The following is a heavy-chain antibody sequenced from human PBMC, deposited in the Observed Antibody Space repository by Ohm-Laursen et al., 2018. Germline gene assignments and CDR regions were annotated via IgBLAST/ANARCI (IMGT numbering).Heavy chain of an antibody. D-gene: IGHD3/OR15-3a*01. J-gene: IGHJ4*02. CDR1: GFTMRNYW. CDR2: IKPDASEE. CDR3: TRDGLDHGDS. Sequence: SLRLSCAASGFTMRNYWMSWVRQAPGKGLEWVANIKPDASEEHYVDAVKGRFTISRDNAKNSLYLQMNSLRAEDTAVYYCTRDGLDHGDSWGQGTLVTVSS. V-gene: IGHV3-7*01.